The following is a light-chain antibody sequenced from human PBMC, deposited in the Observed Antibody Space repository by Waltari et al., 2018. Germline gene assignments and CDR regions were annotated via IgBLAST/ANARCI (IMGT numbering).Light chain of an antibody. V-gene: IGKV3-15*01. CDR2: GAS. J-gene: IGKJ2*01. CDR1: QSIARN. Sequence: EVLMTQSPPTLSVSPGERATLSCSASQSIARNLAWYQQKPGQAPRLLIYGASTRATDVPDRFSGSGSGTEFTLTISSLQSEDFAVYYCQQYKNWRTFGQGTKLEIK. CDR3: QQYKNWRT.